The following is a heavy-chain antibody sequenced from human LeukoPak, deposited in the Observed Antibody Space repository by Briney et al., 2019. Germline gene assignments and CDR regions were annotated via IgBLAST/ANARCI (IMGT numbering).Heavy chain of an antibody. V-gene: IGHV1-18*01. J-gene: IGHJ4*02. CDR1: GYTLTSYG. CDR3: ARQVDTTMALPDY. D-gene: IGHD5-18*01. Sequence: ASVKVSCKTSGYTLTSYGVSWVRQAPGQRLEWMGWISTYNYNTYFAQKFRGRVTLTKDTSTSTVYMELRNLRSDDSAIYYCARQVDTTMALPDYWGQGTLVTVSS. CDR2: ISTYNYNT.